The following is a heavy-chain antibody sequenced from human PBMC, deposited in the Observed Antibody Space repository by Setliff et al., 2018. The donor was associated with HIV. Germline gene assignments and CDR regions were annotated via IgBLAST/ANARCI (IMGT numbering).Heavy chain of an antibody. D-gene: IGHD3-22*01. CDR1: GGSISSHY. CDR3: ASTYYYDSLHFHH. Sequence: SATLSLTCTVSGGSISSHYWSWIRQPPGKGLEWIGYIYYSGSTNYNPSLKSRVTMSVDTSKNQFSLKLSSVTAADTAVYYCASTYYYDSLHFHHWGQGTLVTVSS. V-gene: IGHV4-59*11. J-gene: IGHJ1*01. CDR2: IYYSGST.